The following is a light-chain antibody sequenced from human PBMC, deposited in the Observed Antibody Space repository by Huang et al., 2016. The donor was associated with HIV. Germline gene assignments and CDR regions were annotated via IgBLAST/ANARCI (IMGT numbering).Light chain of an antibody. V-gene: IGKV3-20*01. J-gene: IGKJ2*01. CDR2: GAS. CDR3: HQYGRSPYT. CDR1: QSIRTY. Sequence: EIVLTQSPGTLSLSPGERATLSCRASQSIRTYLAWFQQKPGQTPSLLIDGASNRATGSPDRFSGSGAGTDFSLIISRLEPEDFAVYYCHQYGRSPYTFGQGTKLEIK.